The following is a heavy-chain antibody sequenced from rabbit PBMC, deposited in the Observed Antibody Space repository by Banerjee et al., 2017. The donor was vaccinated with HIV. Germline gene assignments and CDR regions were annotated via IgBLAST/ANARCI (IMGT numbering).Heavy chain of an antibody. CDR3: ARDSGSSFSSYGMDL. J-gene: IGHJ6*01. Sequence: QEQLEESGGDLVKPEGSLTLTCTASGFSFSSGYDMCWVRQAPGKGLEWIGCIYGGFDYTYYASWASGRFTISKTSSTTVTLQMTSLTVADTATYFCARDSGSSFSSYGMDLRGPGTLVTVS. D-gene: IGHD8-1*01. V-gene: IGHV1S45*01. CDR2: IYGGFDYT. CDR1: GFSFSSGYD.